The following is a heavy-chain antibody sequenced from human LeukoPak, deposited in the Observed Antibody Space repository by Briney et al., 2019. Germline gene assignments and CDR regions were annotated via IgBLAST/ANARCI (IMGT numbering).Heavy chain of an antibody. V-gene: IGHV1-69*04. D-gene: IGHD1-26*01. J-gene: IGHJ6*02. CDR1: GYTFTSYA. CDR3: ATSSGSYSYGMDV. CDR2: IIPILGIA. Sequence: SVKVSCKASGYTFTSYAISWVRQAPGQGLEWMGRIIPILGIANYAQKFQGRVTITADKSTSTAYMELSSLRSEDTAVYYCATSSGSYSYGMDVWGQGTTVTVSS.